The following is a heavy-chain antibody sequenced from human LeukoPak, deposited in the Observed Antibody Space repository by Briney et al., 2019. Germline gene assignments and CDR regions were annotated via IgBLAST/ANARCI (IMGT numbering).Heavy chain of an antibody. CDR2: TYYRSQWYN. J-gene: IGHJ4*02. CDR3: ARELGGFDH. CDR1: GDSVSSNSAA. V-gene: IGHV6-1*01. D-gene: IGHD3-16*01. Sequence: SQTLSLTCAISGDSVSSNSAALNWIRQSPTRGLEWLGRTYYRSQWYNEYGVSVKSRLTISTDTSKNQFSLQLNSVTPEDTAAYYCARELGGFDHWGQETLVTVSS.